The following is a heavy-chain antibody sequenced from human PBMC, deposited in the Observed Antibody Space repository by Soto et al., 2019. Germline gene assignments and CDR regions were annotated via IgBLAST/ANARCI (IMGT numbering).Heavy chain of an antibody. CDR1: GGSISSGGYY. J-gene: IGHJ4*02. CDR3: ARSDRDHYYDSSGFASDY. D-gene: IGHD3-22*01. Sequence: ASETLSLTCTVSGGSISSGGYYWSWIRQHPGKGLEWIGYIYYSGSTYYNPSLKSRVTISVDTSKNQFSLKLSSVTAADTAVYYCARSDRDHYYDSSGFASDYWGQGTLVTVSS. CDR2: IYYSGST. V-gene: IGHV4-31*03.